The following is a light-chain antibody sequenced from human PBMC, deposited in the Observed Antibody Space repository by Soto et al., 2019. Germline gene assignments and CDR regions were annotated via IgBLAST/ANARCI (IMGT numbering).Light chain of an antibody. V-gene: IGKV3-20*01. CDR2: GAS. Sequence: IVLTQSPDTLSLSPGERATLSCRASQSVSSSFLGWYQQKPGQAPRLLIYGASSRPTGIPDRFSGSGSGPDFTLSISRLEPEDFAVYYCQHYGRSRTFGQGTKVEIK. CDR1: QSVSSSF. J-gene: IGKJ1*01. CDR3: QHYGRSRT.